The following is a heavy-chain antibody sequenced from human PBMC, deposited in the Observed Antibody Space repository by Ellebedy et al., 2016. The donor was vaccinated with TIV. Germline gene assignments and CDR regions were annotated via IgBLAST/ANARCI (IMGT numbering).Heavy chain of an antibody. D-gene: IGHD3-22*01. CDR2: IYHSGST. J-gene: IGHJ6*02. V-gene: IGHV4-38-2*02. Sequence: SETLSLTCTVSGYSISSGYYWGWIRQPPGKGLEWIGSIYHSGSTYYNPSLKSRVTISVDTSKNQFSLKLTSVTAADTAVYYGARDGSYYYDSSGYYARIYYYYGMDVWGQGTTVTVSS. CDR1: GYSISSGYY. CDR3: ARDGSYYYDSSGYYARIYYYYGMDV.